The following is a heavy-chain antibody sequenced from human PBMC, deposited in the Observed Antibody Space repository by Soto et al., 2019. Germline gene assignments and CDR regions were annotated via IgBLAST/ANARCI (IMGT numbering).Heavy chain of an antibody. J-gene: IGHJ4*02. V-gene: IGHV4-31*03. Sequence: PSETLSLTCTVSGGSISSGGYYWSWIRQHPGKGLEWIGYIYYSGSTYYNPSLKSRVTIPVDTSKNQFSLKLSSVTAADTAVYYCARDPYYYDSSGYSYWGQGTLVTVSS. CDR2: IYYSGST. CDR1: GGSISSGGYY. D-gene: IGHD3-22*01. CDR3: ARDPYYYDSSGYSY.